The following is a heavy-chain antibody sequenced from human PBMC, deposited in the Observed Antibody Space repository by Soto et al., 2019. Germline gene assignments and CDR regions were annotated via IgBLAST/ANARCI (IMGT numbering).Heavy chain of an antibody. CDR2: ISRDGGTK. CDR3: TGEVASGY. J-gene: IGHJ4*01. Sequence: GGSLRLSCAASGCTLSSYGMQWVRQAPGKGLEWVAVISRDGGTKYYADSVKGRFTISKDNSRNTLFLEMNNLRGDDMAVYYCTGEVASGYWGQGTLVTVSS. CDR1: GCTLSSYG. D-gene: IGHD2-8*02. V-gene: IGHV3-30*03.